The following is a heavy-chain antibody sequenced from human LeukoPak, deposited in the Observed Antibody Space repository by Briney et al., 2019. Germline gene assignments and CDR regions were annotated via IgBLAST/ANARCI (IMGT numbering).Heavy chain of an antibody. Sequence: GSLRLSCAASGFTFSSYWMSWVRQAPGKGLEWVANIKQDGSEKYYVDSVKGRFTISRDNAKNSLYLQMNSLRAEDTAVYYCARGLGGTGARYFDYWGQGTLVTVSS. D-gene: IGHD3/OR15-3a*01. CDR2: IKQDGSEK. CDR3: ARGLGGTGARYFDY. J-gene: IGHJ4*02. V-gene: IGHV3-7*01. CDR1: GFTFSSYW.